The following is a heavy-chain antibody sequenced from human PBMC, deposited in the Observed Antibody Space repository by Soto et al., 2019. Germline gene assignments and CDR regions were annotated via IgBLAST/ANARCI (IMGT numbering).Heavy chain of an antibody. J-gene: IGHJ5*02. CDR2: IKQDGSEK. V-gene: IGHV3-7*01. CDR1: GFTLSSYW. CDR3: ARVGAGYNWFDP. D-gene: IGHD3-16*01. Sequence: PGGSLRLSCAASGFTLSSYWMSWVRQAPGKGLEWVANIKQDGSEKYYVDPVKGRFTISRDNAKNSLYLQMNSLRAEDTAVYYCARVGAGYNWFDPWGQGTLVTVSS.